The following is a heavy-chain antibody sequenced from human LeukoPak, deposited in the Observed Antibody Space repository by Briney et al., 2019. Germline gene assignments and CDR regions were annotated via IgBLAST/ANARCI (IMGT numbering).Heavy chain of an antibody. Sequence: PSETLSLTCAVYGGSFSGYYWSWIRQPPGKGLEWIGEINHSGSTNYNPSLKSRVTISVDTSKNQFSLRLSSVTAADTAVYYCASSSLLSIYGSGSYYLAAPSFDYWGQGTLVTVSS. CDR2: INHSGST. CDR3: ASSSLLSIYGSGSYYLAAPSFDY. D-gene: IGHD3-10*01. J-gene: IGHJ4*02. V-gene: IGHV4-34*01. CDR1: GGSFSGYY.